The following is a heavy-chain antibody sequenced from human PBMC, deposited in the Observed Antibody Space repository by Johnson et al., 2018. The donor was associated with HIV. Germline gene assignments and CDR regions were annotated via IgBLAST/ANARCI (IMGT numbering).Heavy chain of an antibody. CDR2: MWYDGSNK. D-gene: IGHD6-13*01. CDR3: ARDGVYSSPHDAFDI. J-gene: IGHJ3*02. CDR1: GFTFSTYG. V-gene: IGHV3-33*01. Sequence: QVQLVESGGGVVQPGRSLRLSCAASGFTFSTYGMHWVRKAPGKGLEWVAVMWYDGSNKYYADSVKGRFTISRDNSKNTLYLQMDSLRAEDSAMYYCARDGVYSSPHDAFDIWGQGTMVTVSS.